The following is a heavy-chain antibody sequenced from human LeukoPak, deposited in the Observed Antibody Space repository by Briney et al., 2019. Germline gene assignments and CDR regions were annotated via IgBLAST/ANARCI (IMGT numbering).Heavy chain of an antibody. D-gene: IGHD6-19*01. CDR1: GFTLSSYS. V-gene: IGHV3-21*01. CDR3: ARSVSSGFFHYYGMDV. J-gene: IGHJ6*02. CDR2: ISSSSSYI. Sequence: GGSLRLSCAASGFTLSSYSMNWARQARGEGREWLSSISSSSSYIFYAGSVKGRFTISRDNAKNSLYLQMNSLRAEDTAVYYCARSVSSGFFHYYGMDVWGQGTTVTVSS.